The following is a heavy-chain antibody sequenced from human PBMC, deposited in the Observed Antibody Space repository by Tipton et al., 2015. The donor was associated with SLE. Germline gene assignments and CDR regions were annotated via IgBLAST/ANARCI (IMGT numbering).Heavy chain of an antibody. CDR1: GFTFSSYA. Sequence: SLRLSCAASGFTFSSYAMHWVRQAPGKGLEWVAVISYDGSNKYYADSVKGRFTISRDNSKNTLYLQMNSLRAEDTAVYYCASPPYYGSGSYRPYWYFDLWGRGPLVTVSS. J-gene: IGHJ2*01. V-gene: IGHV3-30*04. CDR2: ISYDGSNK. D-gene: IGHD3-10*01. CDR3: ASPPYYGSGSYRPYWYFDL.